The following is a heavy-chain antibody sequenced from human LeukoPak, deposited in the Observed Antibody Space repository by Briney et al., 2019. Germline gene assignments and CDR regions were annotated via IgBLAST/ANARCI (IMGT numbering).Heavy chain of an antibody. CDR1: GDSVSSNSAT. D-gene: IGHD1-1*01. J-gene: IGHJ4*02. CDR3: TRGQIQLGHIDY. CDR2: TYYRSKWYT. Sequence: SPTLSLTCDISGDSVSSNSATWNWLRQSPSRGLEWLGSTYYRSKWYTDYAISMKGRITINPDTSQNQFSLQLTSVTPEDTAADYCTRGQIQLGHIDYWGQGTLVTVSS. V-gene: IGHV6-1*01.